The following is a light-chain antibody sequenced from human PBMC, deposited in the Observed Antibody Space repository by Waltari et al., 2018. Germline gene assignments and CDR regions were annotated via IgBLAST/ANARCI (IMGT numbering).Light chain of an antibody. CDR3: QQYKSYLYT. CDR1: QSISSW. J-gene: IGKJ2*01. CDR2: QAS. Sequence: DIQMTQSPSTLSASVGDRVTITCRASQSISSWLAWYQQKPGKAPKLLIYQASMLESGVPSRFSGSGSETDFTLTISSLQPDDSATYYCQQYKSYLYTFGQGTKLEIK. V-gene: IGKV1-5*03.